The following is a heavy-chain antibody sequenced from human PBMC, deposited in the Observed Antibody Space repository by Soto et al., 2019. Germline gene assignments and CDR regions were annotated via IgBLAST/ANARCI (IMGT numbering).Heavy chain of an antibody. V-gene: IGHV3-7*01. CDR1: EVTCSSEW. CDR3: ARDHSIGNCISTSCYCDY. J-gene: IGHJ4*02. CDR2: ISPEGSEK. Sequence: RVARVVGEVTCSSEWVNRVRQAPGKGLEWVANISPEGSEKRSVDSMKGRSAISRDNAKNSVSLLMNSLRVDDTAVYYCARDHSIGNCISTSCYCDYWGQGTLVTVSS. D-gene: IGHD2-2*01.